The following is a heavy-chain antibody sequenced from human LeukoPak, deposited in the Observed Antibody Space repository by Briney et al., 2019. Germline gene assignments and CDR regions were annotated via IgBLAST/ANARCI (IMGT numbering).Heavy chain of an antibody. V-gene: IGHV1-18*01. CDR1: GYTFTSYG. CDR3: ARGRITMVRGDTYYFDY. D-gene: IGHD3-10*01. J-gene: IGHJ4*02. CDR2: ISAYNGNT. Sequence: GASVKVSCKASGYTFTSYGISWVRQAPGQGLEWMGWISAYNGNTNYAQKLQGRVTMTTDTSTSTAYMELRSLRSDDTAVYYCARGRITMVRGDTYYFDYWGQGTLVTVSS.